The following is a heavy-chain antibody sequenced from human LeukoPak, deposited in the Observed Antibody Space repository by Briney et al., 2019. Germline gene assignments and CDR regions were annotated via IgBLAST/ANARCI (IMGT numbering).Heavy chain of an antibody. CDR1: GFTFKLYW. J-gene: IGHJ4*02. Sequence: GGSLRLSCAASGFTFKLYWMHWVSQVPGKGPVWVARINDDGSDTVYADSVKGRFTIPRDDAKNMLFLQMNSLTGEDTAVYHCVRGGPSTWFWGQGTLVTVSS. D-gene: IGHD3-22*01. CDR2: INDDGSDT. CDR3: VRGGPSTWF. V-gene: IGHV3-74*01.